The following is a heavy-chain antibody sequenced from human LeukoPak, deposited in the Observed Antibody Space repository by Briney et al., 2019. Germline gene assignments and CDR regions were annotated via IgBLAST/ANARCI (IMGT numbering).Heavy chain of an antibody. Sequence: GGSLRLSCAASGFTFSNYWMSWVRQSPGKGLEWVANIKEDGSEKYYVDSVKGRFTISRDNAKNSLSLQVNSLSAEDTAVYYCARSRSGYYEDYWGQGTLVTVSS. CDR3: ARSRSGYYEDY. CDR2: IKEDGSEK. V-gene: IGHV3-7*01. CDR1: GFTFSNYW. D-gene: IGHD3-22*01. J-gene: IGHJ4*02.